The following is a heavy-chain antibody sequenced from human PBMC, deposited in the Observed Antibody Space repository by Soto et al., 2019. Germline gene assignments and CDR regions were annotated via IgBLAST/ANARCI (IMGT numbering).Heavy chain of an antibody. D-gene: IGHD3-10*01. CDR3: ARIWFGEYRRLDV. J-gene: IGHJ6*02. Sequence: GGPLSLSWAAAGFTFRSYWMNWVRQAPGRGLEWVANINGDGSEKTYVDSVKGRFTISRDNAKNSLDLQMSSLRAGDTAVYYCARIWFGEYRRLDVWGQGTTVTVAS. CDR2: INGDGSEK. CDR1: GFTFRSYW. V-gene: IGHV3-7*01.